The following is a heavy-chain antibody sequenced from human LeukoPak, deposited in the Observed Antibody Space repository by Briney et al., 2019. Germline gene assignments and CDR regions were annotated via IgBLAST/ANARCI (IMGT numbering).Heavy chain of an antibody. CDR1: GFTLRNYW. D-gene: IGHD6-6*01. V-gene: IGHV3-74*01. J-gene: IGHJ4*01. CDR3: ARYSSSSGGASYYLDY. Sequence: PGGSLRLSCTASGFTLRNYWMHWVRQVPGKRLVWVSRISGDGSVTNYADSVQGRLTISRDNAKNILYLQINNLRSEDTAVYYRARYSSSSGGASYYLDYWGHGTLVTVSS. CDR2: ISGDGSVT.